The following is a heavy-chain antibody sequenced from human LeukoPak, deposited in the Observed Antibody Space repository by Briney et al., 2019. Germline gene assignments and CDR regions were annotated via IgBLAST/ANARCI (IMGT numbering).Heavy chain of an antibody. CDR2: ISSSSSYI. Sequence: GGSLSLSCAASGFTFSSYSMNWVRQAPGKGLEWVSSISSSSSYIYYADSVKGSFTISRDNAKNSLYLQMNSLRAEDTAVYYCAREEGSSWYGSYYYYGMDVWGQGTTVTVSS. CDR3: AREEGSSWYGSYYYYGMDV. J-gene: IGHJ6*02. CDR1: GFTFSSYS. V-gene: IGHV3-21*01. D-gene: IGHD6-13*01.